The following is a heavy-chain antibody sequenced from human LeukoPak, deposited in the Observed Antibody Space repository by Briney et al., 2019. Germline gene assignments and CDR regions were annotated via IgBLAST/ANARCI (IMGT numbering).Heavy chain of an antibody. V-gene: IGHV3-30*03. CDR2: ISHGGSNE. D-gene: IGHD2-15*01. J-gene: IGHJ4*02. CDR3: LGYCSGGNCYSGGY. Sequence: GGSLRLSCAASGFTFSSYGMHWVRQAPGKGLEWVALISHGGSNEYYADPVKGRFTISRDNSKNTQSLQMNSLRAEDTAVYYCLGYCSGGNCYSGGYWGQGTLVTVSS. CDR1: GFTFSSYG.